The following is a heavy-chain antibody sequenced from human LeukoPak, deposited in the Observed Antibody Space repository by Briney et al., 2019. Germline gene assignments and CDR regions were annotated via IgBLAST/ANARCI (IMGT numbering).Heavy chain of an antibody. CDR3: VRENWNYVRGPRLMAAYDY. V-gene: IGHV3-21*06. CDR2: IRSSGDDI. CDR1: GFNFNTYS. J-gene: IGHJ4*02. Sequence: GGSLRLSCAASGFNFNTYSMNWVRQAPGKGLEWFSGIRSSGDDIYYADSVKGRFIISRDNANNTLFLQMSSLRAEDTALYYCVRENWNYVRGPRLMAAYDYWGQGTLVTVSS. D-gene: IGHD1-7*01.